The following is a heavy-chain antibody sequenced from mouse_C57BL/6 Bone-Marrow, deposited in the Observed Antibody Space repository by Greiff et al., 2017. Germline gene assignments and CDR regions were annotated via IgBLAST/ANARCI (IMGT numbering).Heavy chain of an antibody. Sequence: VQLQQSGAELVRPGTSVKMSCKASGYTFTNYWIGWAKQRPGHGLEWIGDIYPGGGYTNYNEKFKGKATLTADKSSRTAYMQFSSLTSEDSAIYYCAISRGGYYFDYWGQGTTLTVSS. CDR1: GYTFTNYW. J-gene: IGHJ2*01. CDR2: IYPGGGYT. V-gene: IGHV1-63*01. CDR3: AISRGGYYFDY.